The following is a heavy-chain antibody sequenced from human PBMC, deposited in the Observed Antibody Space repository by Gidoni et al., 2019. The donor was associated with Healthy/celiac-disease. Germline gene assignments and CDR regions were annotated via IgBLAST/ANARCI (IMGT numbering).Heavy chain of an antibody. D-gene: IGHD4-17*01. J-gene: IGHJ5*02. CDR2: ISAYNGNT. CDR3: ARTHTTVVTPGSPGNWFDP. V-gene: IGHV1-18*01. Sequence: QVQLVHSGAEVKKPGASGTAACKATGYPFTRYVMRWVRQATGQGLEWMGWISAYNGNTNYAQKLQGRVTMTTDTSTSTAYMELRSLRSDDTAVYYCARTHTTVVTPGSPGNWFDPWGQGTLVTVSS. CDR1: GYPFTRYV.